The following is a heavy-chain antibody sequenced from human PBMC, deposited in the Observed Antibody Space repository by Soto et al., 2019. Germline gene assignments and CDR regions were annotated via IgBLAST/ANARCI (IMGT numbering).Heavy chain of an antibody. J-gene: IGHJ4*02. V-gene: IGHV2-5*02. CDR2: IYWDDDK. D-gene: IGHD2-21*01. CDR3: AHSPFFGDKHAY. Sequence: QITLKESGPTLVKPTQTLTLTCTFSGFSFSTGGVGVGWIRQPPGKALEWLAVIYWDDDKRYNPSLKTRLTITKDPSKHQVVLTMTNMVPVDTATYFCAHSPFFGDKHAYWGQGALVTVSS. CDR1: GFSFSTGGVG.